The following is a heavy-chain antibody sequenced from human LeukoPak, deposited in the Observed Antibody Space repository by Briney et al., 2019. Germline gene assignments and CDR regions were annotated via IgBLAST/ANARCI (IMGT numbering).Heavy chain of an antibody. V-gene: IGHV4-61*02. J-gene: IGHJ4*02. CDR2: IYTSGNT. CDR1: GGSISSGSDY. CDR3: ARESLGPPYYFDY. Sequence: SETLSLTCNVSGGSISSGSDYWSWLRQPAGKGLEWIGRIYTSGNTNYNPSLKSRVTISVDTSKNQFSLKLTSVTAADTAVYYCARESLGPPYYFDYWGQETLVTVSA. D-gene: IGHD1-26*01.